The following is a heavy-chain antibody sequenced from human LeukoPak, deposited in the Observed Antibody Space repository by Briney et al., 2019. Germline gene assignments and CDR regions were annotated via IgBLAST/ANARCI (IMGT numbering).Heavy chain of an antibody. D-gene: IGHD2-15*01. J-gene: IGHJ6*03. V-gene: IGHV1-2*02. CDR2: INPNSGGT. CDR1: GYTFTGYY. Sequence: ASVKVSCKASGYTFTGYYMHWVRQAPGQWLEWMGWINPNSGGTNYAQKFQGRVTMTRDTSISTAYMELSRLRSDDTAVYYCARGQDGNYYYYMDVWGKGTTVTVSS. CDR3: ARGQDGNYYYYMDV.